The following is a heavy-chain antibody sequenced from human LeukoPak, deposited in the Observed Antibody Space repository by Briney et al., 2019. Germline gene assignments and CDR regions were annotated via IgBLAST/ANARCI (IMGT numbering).Heavy chain of an antibody. D-gene: IGHD6-19*01. J-gene: IGHJ4*02. CDR3: ARRGPVGGGWGFDY. V-gene: IGHV1-18*01. CDR2: ISGYYGNT. CDR1: GGTFSSYA. Sequence: ASVKVSCKASGGTFSSYAISWVRQAPGQGLEWMGWISGYYGNTDSAQNLQGRVTMTRDTSTSTAYMELRSLTSDDTAVYYCARRGPVGGGWGFDYWGQGTLVTVSS.